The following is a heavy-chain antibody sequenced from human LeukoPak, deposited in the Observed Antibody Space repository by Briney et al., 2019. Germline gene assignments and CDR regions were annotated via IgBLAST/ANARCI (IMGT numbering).Heavy chain of an antibody. CDR2: ISSSSSYI. CDR3: ARDGRYCSSTSCYVVVGPTFDY. Sequence: GGSLRLSCAASGFTFTSYAMSWVRHAPGKGVEWISSISSSSSYIYYADSVKGRFTISRDNAKNSLYLQMNSLRAEDTAVYYCARDGRYCSSTSCYVVVGPTFDYRGQGTLVTVSS. CDR1: GFTFTSYA. J-gene: IGHJ4*02. V-gene: IGHV3-21*01. D-gene: IGHD2-2*01.